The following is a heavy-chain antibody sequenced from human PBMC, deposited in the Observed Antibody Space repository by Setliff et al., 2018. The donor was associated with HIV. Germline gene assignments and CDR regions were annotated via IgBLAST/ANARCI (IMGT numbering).Heavy chain of an antibody. CDR1: GFTFSDHY. Sequence: GESLRLSCAASGFTFSDHYMSWIRQAPGKGLEWVSYISGGSTSHMNYADSVKGRFTISRDNAKNSLYLQMNSLRAEDTAAYYCARYKWNNWIFGRFDPWGQGTQVTVSS. V-gene: IGHV3-11*06. D-gene: IGHD1-20*01. CDR2: ISGGSTSHM. CDR3: ARYKWNNWIFGRFDP. J-gene: IGHJ5*02.